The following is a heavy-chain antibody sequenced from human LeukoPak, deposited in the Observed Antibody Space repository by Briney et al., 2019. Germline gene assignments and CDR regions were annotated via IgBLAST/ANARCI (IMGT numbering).Heavy chain of an antibody. CDR3: ARGSEYSTNAFDY. J-gene: IGHJ4*02. CDR2: ISSSSSYI. Sequence: GGSLRLSCAASGFTFSSYSMNWVRQAPGKGLEWVSSISSSSSYIHYADSVKGRFTISRDNAKNSLYLQMNSLRAEDTAVYYCARGSEYSTNAFDYWGQGTLVTVSS. V-gene: IGHV3-21*01. CDR1: GFTFSSYS. D-gene: IGHD6-6*01.